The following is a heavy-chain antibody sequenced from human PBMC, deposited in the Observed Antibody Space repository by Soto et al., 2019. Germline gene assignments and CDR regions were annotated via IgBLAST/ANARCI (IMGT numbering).Heavy chain of an antibody. V-gene: IGHV4-34*02. J-gene: IGHJ4*02. CDR2: INHSGST. CDR3: ARDGGHCSSGSCYDDY. D-gene: IGHD2-15*01. CDR1: GGSFSDYS. Sequence: QVQLQQWGAGLLKPSETLSLTCAVYGGSFSDYSWNWIRQPPGRGLEWLGEINHSGSTNYNPSLKSRVTISVDTAKNQFSLKRSSVTAADTAVYYCARDGGHCSSGSCYDDYWGQGTMVTVSS.